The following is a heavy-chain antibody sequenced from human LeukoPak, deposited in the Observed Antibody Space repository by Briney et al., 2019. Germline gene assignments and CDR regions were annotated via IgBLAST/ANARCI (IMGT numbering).Heavy chain of an antibody. CDR3: ARRMGRRFGEKYYYYHYMDV. CDR2: IYYSGST. Sequence: PSETLSLTCTVSAGSISSNSYYWGWIRQPPGKGLQWIGSIYYSGSTYYNPSLKSRVTISVDTSKNQFSLKLSSVTAADTAVYYCARRMGRRFGEKYYYYHYMDVWGKGTTVTISS. D-gene: IGHD3-10*01. J-gene: IGHJ6*03. CDR1: AGSISSNSYY. V-gene: IGHV4-39*07.